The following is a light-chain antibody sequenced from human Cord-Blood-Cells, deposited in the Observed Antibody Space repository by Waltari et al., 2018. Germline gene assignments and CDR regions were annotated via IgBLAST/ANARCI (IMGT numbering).Light chain of an antibody. CDR2: EVS. CDR1: SSDVGSYNL. J-gene: IGLJ1*01. V-gene: IGLV2-23*02. Sequence: QSALTQPASVSGSPAQSITISCTGTSSDVGSYNLVSWYQQHQGKAPKLMIYEVSKRPSGVSNRFSGSKSGNTASLTISGLQAEDEADYYCCSYAGSSTYVFGTGTKVTVL. CDR3: CSYAGSSTYV.